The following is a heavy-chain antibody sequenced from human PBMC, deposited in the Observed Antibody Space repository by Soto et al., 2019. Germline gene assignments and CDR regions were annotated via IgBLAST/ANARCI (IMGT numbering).Heavy chain of an antibody. V-gene: IGHV3-23*01. Sequence: EVQLLESGGGLVQPGGSLRLSCAGSEFTSSRYALSWVRQAPGEGLEWVSGISGTGDSTYYADSVKGRFTVSRDNSKNTLHLQTHSLRAEDTAVYYCAKYAGNYYHYYDMDVWGKGTTVTVSS. J-gene: IGHJ6*03. CDR3: AKYAGNYYHYYDMDV. D-gene: IGHD6-13*01. CDR2: ISGTGDST. CDR1: EFTSSRYA.